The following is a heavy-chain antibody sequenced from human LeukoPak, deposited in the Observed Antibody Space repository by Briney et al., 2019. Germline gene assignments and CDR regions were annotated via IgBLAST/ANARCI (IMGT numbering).Heavy chain of an antibody. CDR3: ARAGYGDLGSVDY. J-gene: IGHJ4*02. V-gene: IGHV4-39*07. CDR2: IYYSGST. Sequence: PGGSLRLSCAASGFTVSSNYMSWVRQPPGKGLEWIGSIYYSGSTYYNPSLKSRVTISVDTSKNQFSLKLSSVTAADTAVYYCARAGYGDLGSVDYWGQGTLVTVSS. CDR1: GFTVSSNY. D-gene: IGHD4-17*01.